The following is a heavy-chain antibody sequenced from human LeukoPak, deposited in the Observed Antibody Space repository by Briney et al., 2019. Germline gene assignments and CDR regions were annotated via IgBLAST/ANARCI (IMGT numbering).Heavy chain of an antibody. Sequence: GGSLRLSCAASGLAFSDYWMSWVRQAPGKGLEWVANIKPDGGHQNYVDSVKGRFTISRDNAKNSLYLQMNSLRAEDTAVYYCAKDAVAPGSGGDYFDYWGQGTLVTVSS. D-gene: IGHD3-10*01. CDR3: AKDAVAPGSGGDYFDY. J-gene: IGHJ4*02. CDR1: GLAFSDYW. CDR2: IKPDGGHQ. V-gene: IGHV3-7*03.